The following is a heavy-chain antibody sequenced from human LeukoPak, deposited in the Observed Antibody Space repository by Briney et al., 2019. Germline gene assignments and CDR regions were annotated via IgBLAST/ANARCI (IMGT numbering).Heavy chain of an antibody. Sequence: PSETLSLTCTVSGGSISSYYWSWIRQPPGKGLEWIGYIYYSGSTNYNPSLKSRVTISVDTSKNQFSLKLSSVTAADTAVYYCARDNGYTPVGYYGMDVWGQGTTVTVSS. CDR1: GGSISSYY. D-gene: IGHD5-24*01. V-gene: IGHV4-59*01. CDR2: IYYSGST. CDR3: ARDNGYTPVGYYGMDV. J-gene: IGHJ6*02.